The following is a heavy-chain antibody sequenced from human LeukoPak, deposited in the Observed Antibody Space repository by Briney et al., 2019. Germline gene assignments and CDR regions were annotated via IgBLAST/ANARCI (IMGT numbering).Heavy chain of an antibody. Sequence: PSETLSLTCAVYGGSFSGYYWSWIRQPPGKGLEWIGEINHSGSTNYNPSLKSRVTISVDTSKNQFSLKLSSVTAADTAVYYCARVSMVRGVKPLDYWGQGTLVTVSS. D-gene: IGHD3-10*01. CDR2: INHSGST. CDR3: ARVSMVRGVKPLDY. CDR1: GGSFSGYY. V-gene: IGHV4-34*01. J-gene: IGHJ4*02.